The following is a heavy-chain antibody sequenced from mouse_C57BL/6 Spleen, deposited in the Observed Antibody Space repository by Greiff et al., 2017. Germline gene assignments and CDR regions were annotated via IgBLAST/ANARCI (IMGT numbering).Heavy chain of an antibody. CDR2: IYPSDSET. V-gene: IGHV1-61*01. J-gene: IGHJ1*03. D-gene: IGHD1-1*01. Sequence: VQLQQPGAELVRPGSSVKLSCKASGYTFTSYWMDWVKQRPGQGLEWIGNIYPSDSETHYNQKFKDKATLTVDKSSSTAYMQLSSLTSEYSAVYYCARGPKDYYGSSYEYFDVWGTGTTVTVSS. CDR3: ARGPKDYYGSSYEYFDV. CDR1: GYTFTSYW.